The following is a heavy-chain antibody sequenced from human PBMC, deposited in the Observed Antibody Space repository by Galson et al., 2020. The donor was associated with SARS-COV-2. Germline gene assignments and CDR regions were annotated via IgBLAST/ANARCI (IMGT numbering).Heavy chain of an antibody. CDR2: IHYSGST. Sequence: ASETLSLTCTVAGGSNSSFYWSWIRQPPGKGLEWIGFIHYSGSTSYNASLKSRVTMSVDTSKNQLSLKLRSVTAADTAVYYCARGFTMYGSGNNYGMDVWGQGTTVTVSS. CDR1: GGSNSSFY. V-gene: IGHV4-59*01. J-gene: IGHJ6*02. CDR3: ARGFTMYGSGNNYGMDV. D-gene: IGHD3-10*01.